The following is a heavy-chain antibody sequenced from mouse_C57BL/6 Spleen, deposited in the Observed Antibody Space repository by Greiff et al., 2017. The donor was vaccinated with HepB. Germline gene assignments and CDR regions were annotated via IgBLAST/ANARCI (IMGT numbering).Heavy chain of an antibody. V-gene: IGHV1-22*01. J-gene: IGHJ1*03. CDR3: ARRSDYGSSYDWYFDV. CDR2: INPNNGGT. Sequence: VQLKESGPELVKPGASVKMSCKASGYTFTDYNMHWVKQSHGKSLEWIGYINPNNGGTSYNQKFKGKATLTVNKSSSTAYMELRSLTSEDSAVYYCARRSDYGSSYDWYFDVWGTGTTVTVSS. D-gene: IGHD1-1*01. CDR1: GYTFTDYN.